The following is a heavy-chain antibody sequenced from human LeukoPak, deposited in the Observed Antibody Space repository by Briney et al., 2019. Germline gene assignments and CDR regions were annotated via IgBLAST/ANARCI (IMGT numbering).Heavy chain of an antibody. CDR3: VRWAGTPRYCSSTSCYGYYYGMDV. V-gene: IGHV4-39*07. CDR1: GGSISSSSYY. Sequence: SETLSLTCTVSGGSISSSSYYWGWIRQPPGKGLEWIGSIYYSGSTYYNPSLKSRVTISVDTSKNQFSLKLSSVTAADTAVYYCVRWAGTPRYCSSTSCYGYYYGMDVWGQGTTVTVSS. D-gene: IGHD2-2*01. CDR2: IYYSGST. J-gene: IGHJ6*02.